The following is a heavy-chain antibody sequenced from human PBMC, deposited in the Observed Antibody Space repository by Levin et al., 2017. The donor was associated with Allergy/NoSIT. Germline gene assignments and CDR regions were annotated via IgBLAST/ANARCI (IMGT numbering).Heavy chain of an antibody. J-gene: IGHJ6*02. V-gene: IGHV4-59*01. D-gene: IGHD3-9*01. Sequence: SETLSLTCTVSGGSISSYYWSWIRQPPGKGLEWIGYIYYSGSTNYNPSLKSRVTISVDTSKNQFSLKLSSVTAADTAVYYCARATLYYDILTGYYDLSYYYGMDVWGQGTTVTVSS. CDR3: ARATLYYDILTGYYDLSYYYGMDV. CDR1: GGSISSYY. CDR2: IYYSGST.